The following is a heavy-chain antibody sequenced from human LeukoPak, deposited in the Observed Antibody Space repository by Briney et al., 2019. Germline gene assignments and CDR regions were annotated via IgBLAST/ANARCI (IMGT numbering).Heavy chain of an antibody. CDR1: GFTFSSYG. CDR2: IWYDGSNK. CDR3: AREPCSGGSCHFDY. Sequence: GGSLRLSGAASGFTFSSYGMHWVRQAPGKGLEWVAVIWYDGSNKYYADSVKGRFTISRDNSKNTLYLQMNSLRAEDTAVYYCAREPCSGGSCHFDYWGQGTLVTVSS. D-gene: IGHD2-15*01. V-gene: IGHV3-33*01. J-gene: IGHJ4*02.